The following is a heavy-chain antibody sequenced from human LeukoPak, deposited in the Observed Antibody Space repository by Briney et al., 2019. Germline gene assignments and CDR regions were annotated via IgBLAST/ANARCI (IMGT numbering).Heavy chain of an antibody. CDR3: ARGGTVTTSPRSWDDAFDI. CDR1: GGSISSYY. D-gene: IGHD4-17*01. J-gene: IGHJ3*02. Sequence: SETLSLTCTVSGGSISSYYWSWIRQPPGKGLEWIGYIYYSGSTNYNPSLKSRVTISVDTSKNQFSLKLSSVTAADTAVYYCARGGTVTTSPRSWDDAFDIWGQGTMVTVSS. CDR2: IYYSGST. V-gene: IGHV4-59*12.